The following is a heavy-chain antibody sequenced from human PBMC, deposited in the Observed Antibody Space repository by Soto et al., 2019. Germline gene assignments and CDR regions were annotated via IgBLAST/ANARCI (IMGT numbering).Heavy chain of an antibody. CDR3: AIGIPQWLVAAFDI. Sequence: PGESLKISCKGSGYSFTSYWISWVRQMPGKGLEWMGRIDPSDSYTNYSPSFQGHVTISADKSISTAYLQWSSLKASDTAMYYCAIGIPQWLVAAFDIWGQGTMVTVSS. CDR2: IDPSDSYT. V-gene: IGHV5-10-1*01. CDR1: GYSFTSYW. D-gene: IGHD6-19*01. J-gene: IGHJ3*02.